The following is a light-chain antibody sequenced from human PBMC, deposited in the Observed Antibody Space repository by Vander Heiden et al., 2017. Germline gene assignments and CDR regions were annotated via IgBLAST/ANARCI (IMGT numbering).Light chain of an antibody. CDR1: QSVSTY. J-gene: IGKJ4*01. V-gene: IGKV3-11*01. CDR3: QQRPERLT. Sequence: IVLTQSPATLSLSPGDRATLFCRASQSVSTYLAWYQKTAGQAPRLLIYNASNRATGIPARFSGSGSGTDFTLTIRSVGPEDFAVYYCQQRPERLTFGGGTKVEIK. CDR2: NAS.